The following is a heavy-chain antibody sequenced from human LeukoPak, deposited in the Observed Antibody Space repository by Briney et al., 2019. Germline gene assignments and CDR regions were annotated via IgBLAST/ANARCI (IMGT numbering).Heavy chain of an antibody. J-gene: IGHJ4*02. Sequence: GGSLRLSCAASGFTFSSYAMSWVRQAPGKGLEWVSAISGSGGKTYYADSVKGGFTISRDNSKNTLYLQMNSLRAEDTAVYYCAKGRKWELPFDYWGQGTLVTVSS. CDR2: ISGSGGKT. V-gene: IGHV3-23*01. CDR3: AKGRKWELPFDY. D-gene: IGHD1-26*01. CDR1: GFTFSSYA.